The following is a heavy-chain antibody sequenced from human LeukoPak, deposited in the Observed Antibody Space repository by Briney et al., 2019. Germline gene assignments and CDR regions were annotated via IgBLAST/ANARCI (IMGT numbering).Heavy chain of an antibody. J-gene: IGHJ1*01. Sequence: GASVKVSCKASGYTFTDYWVQWVRQAPGQGLEWMGRIIPILGIANYAQKFQGRVTITADKSTSTAYMELSSLRSEDTAVYYCARDYYYGPKGIQHWGQGTLVTVSS. D-gene: IGHD3-10*01. CDR2: IIPILGIA. CDR1: GYTFTDYW. V-gene: IGHV1-69*04. CDR3: ARDYYYGPKGIQH.